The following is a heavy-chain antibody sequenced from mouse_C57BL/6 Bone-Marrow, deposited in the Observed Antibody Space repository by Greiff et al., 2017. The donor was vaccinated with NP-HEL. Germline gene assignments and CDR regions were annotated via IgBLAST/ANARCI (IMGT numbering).Heavy chain of an antibody. CDR1: GFSLTSYG. V-gene: IGHV2-2*01. J-gene: IGHJ3*01. Sequence: VQLQQSGPGLVQPSQSLSITCTVSGFSLTSYGVHWVRQSPGKGLEWLGVIWSGGSTAYNAAFISRLSISKDNSKSQVFFKMNSQQADDTAIYYCARGSAYWGQGTLVTVSA. CDR2: IWSGGST. CDR3: ARGSAY. D-gene: IGHD1-1*01.